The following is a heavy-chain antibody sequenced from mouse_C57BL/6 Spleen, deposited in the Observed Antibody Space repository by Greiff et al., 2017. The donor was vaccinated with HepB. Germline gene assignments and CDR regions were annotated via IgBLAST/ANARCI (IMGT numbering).Heavy chain of an antibody. Sequence: VKLQESGAELVRPGASVTLSCKASGYTFTDYEMHWVKQTPVHGLEWIGAIDPETGGTAYNQKFKGKAILTADKSSSTAYMELRSLTSEDSAVYYCTRGGGYDYFDYWGQGTTLTVSS. CDR2: IDPETGGT. CDR1: GYTFTDYE. V-gene: IGHV1-15*01. CDR3: TRGGGYDYFDY. J-gene: IGHJ2*01. D-gene: IGHD2-3*01.